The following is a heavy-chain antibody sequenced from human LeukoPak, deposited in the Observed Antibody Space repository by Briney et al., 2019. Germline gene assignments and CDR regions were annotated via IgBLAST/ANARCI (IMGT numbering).Heavy chain of an antibody. D-gene: IGHD5-12*01. CDR1: GFTFTSSA. CDR2: IVVGSGNT. V-gene: IGHV1-58*01. J-gene: IGHJ3*01. Sequence: GASVKVTCKASGFTFTSSAVQWVRQARGQRLEWIGWIVVGSGNTNYAQKFQERVTITRDMSTSTAYMELSSLRSEDTAVYYYAAAWLVATRDAFDVWGQGTMVTVSS. CDR3: AAAWLVATRDAFDV.